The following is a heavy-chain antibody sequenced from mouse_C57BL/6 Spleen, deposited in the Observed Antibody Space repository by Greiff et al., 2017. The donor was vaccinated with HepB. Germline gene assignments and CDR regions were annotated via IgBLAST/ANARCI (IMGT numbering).Heavy chain of an antibody. Sequence: VQLQQSGPELVKPGASVKISCKASGYAFSSSWMNWVKQRPGKGLEWIGRIYPGDGDTNYNGKVKGKATLTADKSSSTAYMQLSSLTSEDSAVYFCAALYGSSPYYFDYWGQGTTLTVSS. J-gene: IGHJ2*01. CDR2: IYPGDGDT. V-gene: IGHV1-82*01. CDR3: AALYGSSPYYFDY. CDR1: GYAFSSSW. D-gene: IGHD1-1*01.